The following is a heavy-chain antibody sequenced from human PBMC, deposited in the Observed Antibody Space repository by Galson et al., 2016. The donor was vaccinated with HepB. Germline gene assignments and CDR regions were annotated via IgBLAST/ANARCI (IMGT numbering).Heavy chain of an antibody. J-gene: IGHJ6*01. CDR3: VKVGGTGARAVIISHGMDV. CDR1: GFSFGTYV. V-gene: IGHV3-64D*06. CDR2: ISSNGGST. Sequence: SLRLSCAASGFSFGTYVMHWVRQAPGKGLEYVSGISSNGGSTYYADSVKGRFTISRDNSKNTLFLQMSSLRAEDTTVYYCVKVGGTGARAVIISHGMDVWGQGTTVTVSS. D-gene: IGHD3-10*01.